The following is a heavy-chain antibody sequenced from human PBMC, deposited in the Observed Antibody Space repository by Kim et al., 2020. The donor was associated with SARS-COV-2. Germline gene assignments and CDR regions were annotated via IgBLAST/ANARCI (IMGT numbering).Heavy chain of an antibody. Sequence: ASVKVSCKASGYTFTSYYMHWVRQAPGQGLEWMGIINPSGGSTSYAQKFQGRVTMTRDTSTSTVYMELSSLRSEDTAVYYCARDLFYAEAFWYYGMDVWGQGTTVTVSS. V-gene: IGHV1-46*01. CDR1: GYTFTSYY. J-gene: IGHJ6*02. D-gene: IGHD4-17*01. CDR3: ARDLFYAEAFWYYGMDV. CDR2: INPSGGST.